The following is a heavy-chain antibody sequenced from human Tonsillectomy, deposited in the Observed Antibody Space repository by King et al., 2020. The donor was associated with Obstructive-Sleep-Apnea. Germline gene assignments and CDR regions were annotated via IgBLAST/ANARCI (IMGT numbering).Heavy chain of an antibody. J-gene: IGHJ6*02. CDR2: IYWDADK. Sequence: TLKESGPTLVKPTQTLTLTCTFSGFSLSSSGVGVGWIRQPPGKALEWLALIYWDADKRYSPSLKSRVTITKDTSKNQVVLTMTNMDPVDTATYYCAHSRFSSSLWGMDVWGQGTTVTVSS. V-gene: IGHV2-5*02. CDR1: GFSLSSSGVG. D-gene: IGHD6-13*01. CDR3: AHSRFSSSLWGMDV.